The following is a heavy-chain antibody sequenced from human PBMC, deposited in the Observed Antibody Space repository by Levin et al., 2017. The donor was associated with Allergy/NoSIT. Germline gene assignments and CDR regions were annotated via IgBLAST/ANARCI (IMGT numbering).Heavy chain of an antibody. CDR1: GFTFSSYA. J-gene: IGHJ4*02. Sequence: GGSLRLSCAASGFTFSSYAMHWVRQAPGKGLEWVAVISYDGSNKYYADSVKGRFTISRDNSKNTLYLQMNSLRAEDTAVYYCARDAYGSGSFSSPFDYWGQGTLVTVSS. CDR2: ISYDGSNK. CDR3: ARDAYGSGSFSSPFDY. D-gene: IGHD3-10*01. V-gene: IGHV3-30-3*01.